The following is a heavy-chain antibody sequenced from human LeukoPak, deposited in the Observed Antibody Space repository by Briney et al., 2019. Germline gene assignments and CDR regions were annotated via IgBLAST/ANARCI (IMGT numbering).Heavy chain of an antibody. CDR3: ARDNRYCSGGTCYSGQDY. J-gene: IGHJ4*02. V-gene: IGHV4-4*07. CDR1: GGSISNYY. CDR2: IYASGTI. D-gene: IGHD2-15*01. Sequence: SETLSLTCTVSGGSISNYYWNWIRQPAAKGLEWIGRIYASGTINYNPSLKSRVTMSLDTSKSQFSLILSSVTAADTAVYYCARDNRYCSGGTCYSGQDYWGQGTLVTVSS.